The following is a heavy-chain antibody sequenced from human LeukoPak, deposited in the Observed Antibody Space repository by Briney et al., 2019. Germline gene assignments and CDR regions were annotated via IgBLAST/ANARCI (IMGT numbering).Heavy chain of an antibody. CDR1: GGSIDTYY. CDR2: IFTTGST. Sequence: KPSETLSLTCTVSGGSIDTYYWSWIRQPAGKGLEWIGLIFTTGSTNYNPSLKSRVTISVDTSKNQFSLKLSSVTAADTAVYYCAGVRSSGEPHLDFWGQGTLVTVSS. CDR3: AGVRSSGEPHLDF. V-gene: IGHV4-4*07. J-gene: IGHJ4*02. D-gene: IGHD3-10*01.